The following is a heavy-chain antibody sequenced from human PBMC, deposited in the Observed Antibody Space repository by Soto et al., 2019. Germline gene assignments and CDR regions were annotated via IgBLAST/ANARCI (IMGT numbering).Heavy chain of an antibody. D-gene: IGHD2-15*01. CDR2: MNPNSGNT. CDR3: ASAPSGVVGAPRIDWFDP. CDR1: GYTFTSYD. Sequence: QVQLVQSGAEVKKPGASVKVSCKASGYTFTSYDINWVRQATGQGLEWMGWMNPNSGNTGYAQKVQGRVTTTRDTAIPTAYMELSSLRSEDTAVYYCASAPSGVVGAPRIDWFDPWGQGTLVTVSS. V-gene: IGHV1-8*01. J-gene: IGHJ5*02.